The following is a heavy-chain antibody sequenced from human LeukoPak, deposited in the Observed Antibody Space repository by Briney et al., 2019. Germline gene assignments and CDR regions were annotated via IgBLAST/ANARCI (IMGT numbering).Heavy chain of an antibody. V-gene: IGHV1-18*01. Sequence: ASVKVSCKASGYTLTSYGISWVRQAPGQGLEWMGWISAYNGNTNYAQKLQGRVTMTTDTSTSTAYMELRSLRSDDTAVYYCARNITIFGVVSYYYGMDVWGQGTTVTVSS. CDR3: ARNITIFGVVSYYYGMDV. CDR1: GYTLTSYG. CDR2: ISAYNGNT. D-gene: IGHD3-3*01. J-gene: IGHJ6*02.